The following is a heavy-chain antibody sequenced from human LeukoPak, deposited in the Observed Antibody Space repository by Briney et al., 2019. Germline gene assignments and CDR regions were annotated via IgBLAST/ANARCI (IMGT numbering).Heavy chain of an antibody. CDR1: GGSINSYY. Sequence: SETLSLTCTVSGGSINSYYWSGIRQSPGKGLEWIGYIYSSGSTNYNPSLKSRVTISVDTSKNQFSLKLSSVTAADTAVYYCARVGGYYDSSGYYYVSHFDYWGQGTLVTVSS. V-gene: IGHV4-59*01. D-gene: IGHD3-22*01. J-gene: IGHJ4*02. CDR2: IYSSGST. CDR3: ARVGGYYDSSGYYYVSHFDY.